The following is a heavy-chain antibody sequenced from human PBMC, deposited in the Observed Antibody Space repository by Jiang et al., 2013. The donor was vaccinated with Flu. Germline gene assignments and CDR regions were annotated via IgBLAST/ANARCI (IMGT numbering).Heavy chain of an antibody. CDR2: IYWDDDK. V-gene: IGHV2-5*05. CDR3: AHKMYYYDSSGYYYGNYFDY. J-gene: IGHJ4*02. D-gene: IGHD3-22*01. Sequence: CTFSGFSLSTSGVGVGWIRQPPGKALEWLALIYWDDDKRYGPSLKSRLTITKDTSKNQVVLTMTNMDPVDTATYYCAHKMYYYDSSGYYYGNYFDYWGQGTLVTVSS. CDR1: GFSLSTSGVG.